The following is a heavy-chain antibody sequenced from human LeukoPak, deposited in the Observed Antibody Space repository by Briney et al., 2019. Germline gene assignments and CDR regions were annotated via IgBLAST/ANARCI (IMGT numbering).Heavy chain of an antibody. D-gene: IGHD2-15*01. Sequence: SETLSLTCAVYGGSFSGYYWSWIRQPPGKGLEWIGEINHSGSTNYNPSLKSRVTISVDTSKNQFSLKLSSVTAADTAVYYCARHHGYCSGGSCYSSWYFDLWGRGTLVTVSS. J-gene: IGHJ2*01. CDR2: INHSGST. CDR3: ARHHGYCSGGSCYSSWYFDL. CDR1: GGSFSGYY. V-gene: IGHV4-34*01.